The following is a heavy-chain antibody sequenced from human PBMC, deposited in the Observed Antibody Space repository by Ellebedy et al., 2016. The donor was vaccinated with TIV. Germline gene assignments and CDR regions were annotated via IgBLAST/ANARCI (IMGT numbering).Heavy chain of an antibody. CDR2: IRSKAYGGTT. D-gene: IGHD4-23*01. CDR1: GFTFGDYA. J-gene: IGHJ4*02. CDR3: TRDPEGTGRWSPIDY. V-gene: IGHV3-49*03. Sequence: GESLKISXTASGFTFGDYAMSWFRQAPGKGLEWVGFIRSKAYGGTTEYAASVKGRFTISRDDSKSIAYLQMNSLKTEDTAVYYCTRDPEGTGRWSPIDYWGQGTLVTVSS.